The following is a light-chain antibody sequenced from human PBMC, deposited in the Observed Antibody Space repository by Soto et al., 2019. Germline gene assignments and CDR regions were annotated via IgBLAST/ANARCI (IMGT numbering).Light chain of an antibody. CDR1: SSDVGGYNY. Sequence: QSVLTQPASVSGSPGQSITISCTGTSSDVGGYNYVSWYQQHPGKAPKLMIYDVSNRPSGVSNRFSGSKSGNTASLTVSGLLTEDEADYYCSSYTSNSTYGFGTGTKVTVL. CDR2: DVS. V-gene: IGLV2-14*03. CDR3: SSYTSNSTYG. J-gene: IGLJ1*01.